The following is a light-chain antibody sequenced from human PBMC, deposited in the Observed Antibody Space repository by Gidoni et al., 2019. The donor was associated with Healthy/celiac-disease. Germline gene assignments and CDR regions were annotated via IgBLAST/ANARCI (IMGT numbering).Light chain of an antibody. CDR1: QGISSY. V-gene: IGKV1-8*01. Sequence: AIRITQSPSSLSASTGDRVTITCRASQGISSYFACYQQKPGKAPKLLIYAASTLQNGVPSRFSGSGSGTDFTLTISCLQSEDFAPYYCQQYYSYPPLFXGXTKVEIK. J-gene: IGKJ4*01. CDR2: AAS. CDR3: QQYYSYPPL.